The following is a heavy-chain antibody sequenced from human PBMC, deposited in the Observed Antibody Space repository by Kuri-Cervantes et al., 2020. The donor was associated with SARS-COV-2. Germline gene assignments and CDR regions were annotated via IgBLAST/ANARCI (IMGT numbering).Heavy chain of an antibody. D-gene: IGHD6-13*01. V-gene: IGHV1-18*01. Sequence: ASVKVSCKASGYTFTSYGISWVRQAPGQGLEWMGWISAYNGNTNYAQKLQGRVTMTTDTSTSTAYMELRSLRSDDTAVYYCASTPTLDSSLSNYYYYMDVWGKGTTVTVSS. CDR3: ASTPTLDSSLSNYYYYMDV. J-gene: IGHJ6*03. CDR1: GYTFTSYG. CDR2: ISAYNGNT.